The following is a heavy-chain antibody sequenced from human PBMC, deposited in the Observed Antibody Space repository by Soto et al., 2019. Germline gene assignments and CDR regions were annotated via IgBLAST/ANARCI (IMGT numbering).Heavy chain of an antibody. CDR3: VMVDNYVTPTPQDV. J-gene: IGHJ6*02. Sequence: QVQLVQSGDEVKKPGASVKVSCKASGYIFVNYGIAWVRQAPGQGLEWMGWISPYAGNTHSASKVQGRLTMTTDTSTSTAYMDLGSLTSDDTAVYYCVMVDNYVTPTPQDVWGQGTTVTVSS. D-gene: IGHD3-16*01. CDR1: GYIFVNYG. V-gene: IGHV1-18*01. CDR2: ISPYAGNT.